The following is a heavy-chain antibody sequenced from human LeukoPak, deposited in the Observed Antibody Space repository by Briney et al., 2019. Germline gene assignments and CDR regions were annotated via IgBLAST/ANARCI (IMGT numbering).Heavy chain of an antibody. Sequence: PGGSLRLSCAASGFTFSSYAMSWVRQAPGKGLEWVSAISGSGGSTYYADSVKGRFTISRGNSKNTLYLQMNSLRAEDTAVYYCARDFPVARYYYGMDVWGQGTTVTVSS. CDR2: ISGSGGST. CDR1: GFTFSSYA. CDR3: ARDFPVARYYYGMDV. J-gene: IGHJ6*02. D-gene: IGHD6-19*01. V-gene: IGHV3-23*01.